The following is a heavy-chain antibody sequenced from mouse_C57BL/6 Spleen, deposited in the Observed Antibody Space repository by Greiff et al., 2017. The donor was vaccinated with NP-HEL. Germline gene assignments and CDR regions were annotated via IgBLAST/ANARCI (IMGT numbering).Heavy chain of an antibody. D-gene: IGHD2-3*01. CDR2: IDPETGGT. J-gene: IGHJ2*01. CDR3: TRNDGYYGDYFDY. CDR1: GYTFTDYE. Sequence: VQLQQSGAELVRPGASVTLSCKASGYTFTDYEMHWVKQTPVHGLEWIGAIDPETGGTAYNQKFKGKAILTADKSSSTAYMELRSLTSEDSAVYYCTRNDGYYGDYFDYWGQGTTLTVSS. V-gene: IGHV1-15*01.